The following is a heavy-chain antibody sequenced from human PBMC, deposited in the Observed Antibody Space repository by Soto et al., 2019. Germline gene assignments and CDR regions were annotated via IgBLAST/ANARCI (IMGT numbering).Heavy chain of an antibody. V-gene: IGHV6-1*01. CDR2: TYYRSKWYN. D-gene: IGHD3-9*01. Sequence: SQTLSLTCAISGDSVSSNSAAWNWIRQSPSRGLEWLGRTYYRSKWYNDYAVSVKSGITINPDTSKNQFSLQLNSVTPEDTAVYYCARGTTSYYDILTGYYPPNWFDPRGQGTLVTVSS. J-gene: IGHJ5*02. CDR1: GDSVSSNSAA. CDR3: ARGTTSYYDILTGYYPPNWFDP.